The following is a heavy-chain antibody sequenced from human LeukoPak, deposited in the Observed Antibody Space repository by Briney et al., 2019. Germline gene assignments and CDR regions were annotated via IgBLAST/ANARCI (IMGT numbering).Heavy chain of an antibody. J-gene: IGHJ6*03. CDR2: IYYSGST. D-gene: IGHD3-22*01. Sequence: SETLSLTCTVSGGSISSYYWSWIRQPPGKGLEWIGYIYYSGSTNYNPSLKSRVTISVDTSKNQFSLKLSSVTAADTAVYYCARVIWDSSGYYYYYYMDVWGKGTTVTVSS. CDR1: GGSISSYY. V-gene: IGHV4-59*01. CDR3: ARVIWDSSGYYYYYYMDV.